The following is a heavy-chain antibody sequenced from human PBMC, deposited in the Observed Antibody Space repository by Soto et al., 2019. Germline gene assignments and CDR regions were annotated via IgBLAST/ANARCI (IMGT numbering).Heavy chain of an antibody. Sequence: SETLSLTCAVSGYSITTGYSWGWIRQPPGKGLEWIGNIFHSGSTYYNPSLKSRLTVSADTSKNQFSLKLRSVTAADTAIYYCARESSGGNSDFDIWSQGTMVTVSS. CDR3: ARESSGGNSDFDI. CDR2: IFHSGST. CDR1: GYSITTGYS. J-gene: IGHJ3*02. V-gene: IGHV4-38-2*01. D-gene: IGHD2-21*02.